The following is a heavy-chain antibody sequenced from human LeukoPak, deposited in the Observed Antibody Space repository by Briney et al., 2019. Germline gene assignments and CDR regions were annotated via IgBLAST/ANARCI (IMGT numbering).Heavy chain of an antibody. V-gene: IGHV4-39*01. Sequence: SFSNYTMNWVRQAPGKGLEWIGSIYYSGSTYYNPSLKSRVTISVDTSKNQFSLKLSSVTAADTAVYYCARVYDFWSGYYNYWGQGTLVTVSS. D-gene: IGHD3-3*01. CDR3: ARVYDFWSGYYNY. J-gene: IGHJ4*02. CDR2: IYYSGST. CDR1: SFSNYT.